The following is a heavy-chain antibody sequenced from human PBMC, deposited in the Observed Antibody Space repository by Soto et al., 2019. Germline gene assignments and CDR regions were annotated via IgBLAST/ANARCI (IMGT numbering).Heavy chain of an antibody. CDR2: IHPDGGHT. J-gene: IGHJ4*02. CDR1: GYNFPNYY. V-gene: IGHV1-46*01. CDR3: ARGDNDY. Sequence: ASVKVSCKASGYNFPNYYVQWVRQAPGQGLEWMGVIHPDGGHTTYSQQFQDRVTMTRDTFTSTIYMELSNLRSEDTAGYYVARGDNDYWGQGTLVTVSS.